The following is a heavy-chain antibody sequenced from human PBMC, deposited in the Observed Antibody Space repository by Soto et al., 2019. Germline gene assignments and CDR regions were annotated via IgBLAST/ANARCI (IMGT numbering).Heavy chain of an antibody. CDR2: IYYSGST. J-gene: IGHJ4*02. D-gene: IGHD6-19*01. CDR1: GGSISSSSYY. Sequence: SETLSLTCTVSGGSISSSSYYWGWIRQPPGKGLEWIGSIYYSGSTYYNPSLKSRVTISVDTSKNQFSLKLSSVTAADTAVYYCARMRAQWLVREGFDYWGQGTLVTVSS. V-gene: IGHV4-39*01. CDR3: ARMRAQWLVREGFDY.